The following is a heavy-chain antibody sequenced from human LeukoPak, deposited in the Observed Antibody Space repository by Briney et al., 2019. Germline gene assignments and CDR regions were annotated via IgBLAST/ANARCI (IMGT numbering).Heavy chain of an antibody. D-gene: IGHD1-26*01. V-gene: IGHV3-48*01. CDR3: TRDLWDYSGSYRNFGY. CDR2: ISSSSSTI. J-gene: IGHJ4*02. Sequence: PGGSLRLSCAASGFTFSSYSMNWVRQAPGKGLEWVSYISSSSSTIYYADSVKGRFTISRDNAKNSLYLQMNSLKTEDTAVYYCTRDLWDYSGSYRNFGYWGQGTLVTVSS. CDR1: GFTFSSYS.